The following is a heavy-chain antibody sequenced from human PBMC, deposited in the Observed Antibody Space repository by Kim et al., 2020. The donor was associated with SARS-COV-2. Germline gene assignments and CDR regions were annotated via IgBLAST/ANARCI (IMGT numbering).Heavy chain of an antibody. Sequence: SVQGRFTISRDNAKTSLYLQMNSLRAEDTAVYYCARDRRMYDILTGYRGDYWGQGSLVTVSS. V-gene: IGHV3-11*06. D-gene: IGHD3-9*01. CDR3: ARDRRMYDILTGYRGDY. J-gene: IGHJ4*02.